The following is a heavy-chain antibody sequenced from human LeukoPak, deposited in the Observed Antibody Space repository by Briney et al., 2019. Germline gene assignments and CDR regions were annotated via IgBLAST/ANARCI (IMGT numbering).Heavy chain of an antibody. D-gene: IGHD4-23*01. J-gene: IGHJ5*02. CDR2: VSHSGSS. CDR3: ARGIFYGGRNQYIWLDL. V-gene: IGHV4-34*01. Sequence: SETLSLTCAVYGGPFRGFFWSWIRQAPGKGLEWVGEVSHSGSSIYNPSLKSRINISLDTSKSQFSLRLTSVTAADTAVYYCARGIFYGGRNQYIWLDLWGQGTLVTVAS. CDR1: GGPFRGFF.